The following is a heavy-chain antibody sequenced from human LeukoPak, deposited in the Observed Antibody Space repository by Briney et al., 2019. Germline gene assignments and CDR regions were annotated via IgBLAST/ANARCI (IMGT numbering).Heavy chain of an antibody. V-gene: IGHV3-64D*08. CDR1: GFTFSSYA. CDR2: ISTNGGRT. D-gene: IGHD2-15*01. J-gene: IGHJ4*02. CDR3: PLPTLGY. Sequence: GGSLRLSCSASGFTFSSYAMHWVRQAPGEGLQYVSGISTNGGRTYYADSVKGRFTISRDNSKNTLSLQMSGLRLEDTAVYYCPLPTLGYWGQGTLVTVSS.